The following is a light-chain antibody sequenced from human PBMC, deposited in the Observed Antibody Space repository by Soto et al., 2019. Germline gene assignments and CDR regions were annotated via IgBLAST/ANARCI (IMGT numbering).Light chain of an antibody. CDR1: SSNIGAGYD. CDR2: GTS. J-gene: IGLJ1*01. CDR3: QSYDRSLSGYV. Sequence: QSVLTQPPSVSGAPGQRVTISCTGSSSNIGAGYDVHWYQQLPGTAPKLLIFGTSNRPSGVPDRISGSKSGTSASLAITGLQTEDEADYYCQSYDRSLSGYVFGTGTKLTV. V-gene: IGLV1-40*01.